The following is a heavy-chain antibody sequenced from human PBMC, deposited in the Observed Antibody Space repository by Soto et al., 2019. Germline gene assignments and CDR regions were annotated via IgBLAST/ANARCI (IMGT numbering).Heavy chain of an antibody. J-gene: IGHJ6*02. CDR1: GFTFRTYN. Sequence: GGSLRLSCAASGFTFRTYNMHWVRQAPGKGLEWVESISSTSSFIYYADSLKGRFTIARDNPKDSLYLQMNSLRAEDTALYSCARGRDGFKRFNYYYGMDVWGQVTTVTFSS. V-gene: IGHV3-21*01. CDR2: ISSTSSFI. D-gene: IGHD3-16*01. CDR3: ARGRDGFKRFNYYYGMDV.